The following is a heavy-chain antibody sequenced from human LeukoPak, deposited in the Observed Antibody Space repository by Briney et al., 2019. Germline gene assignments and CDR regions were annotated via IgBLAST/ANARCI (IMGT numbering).Heavy chain of an antibody. CDR2: ISYDGSNK. CDR3: ATAGNYRFDY. CDR1: GFTFSSYG. J-gene: IGHJ4*02. D-gene: IGHD1-7*01. Sequence: PGGSLRLSCAASGFTFSSYGMHWVRQAPGKGLEWVAVISYDGSNKYYADSVKGRLTISRDNAKNTLYLQMNSLRVEDTALYFCATAGNYRFDYWGQGTLVTVSS. V-gene: IGHV3-30*03.